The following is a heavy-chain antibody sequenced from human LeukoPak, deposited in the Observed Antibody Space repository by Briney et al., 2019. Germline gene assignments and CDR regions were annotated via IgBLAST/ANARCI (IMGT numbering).Heavy chain of an antibody. Sequence: SETLSLTCTVSGGSISSYYWSWIRQAPGKGLEWIGYIYYSGSTNYNPSLKSRVTISVDTSKNQFSLKLSSVTAADTAVYYCARTPSGYSYGTFDYWGQGTLVTVSS. V-gene: IGHV4-59*01. CDR3: ARTPSGYSYGTFDY. D-gene: IGHD5-18*01. CDR1: GGSISSYY. CDR2: IYYSGST. J-gene: IGHJ4*02.